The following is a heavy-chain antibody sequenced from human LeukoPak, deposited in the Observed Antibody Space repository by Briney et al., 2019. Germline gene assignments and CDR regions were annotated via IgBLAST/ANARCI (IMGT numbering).Heavy chain of an antibody. CDR3: ARPHTLDRTTKYYFDY. D-gene: IGHD1-26*01. CDR2: IYPGDSDT. J-gene: IGHJ4*02. Sequence: GESPKISCKVSGYTFTTSWIGWVRQTPGKGLEWMGIIYPGDSDTRYSPSLQGQVTISADKSINTAYLQWSSLKASDTAMYYCARPHTLDRTTKYYFDYWGQGTLVTVSS. CDR1: GYTFTTSW. V-gene: IGHV5-51*01.